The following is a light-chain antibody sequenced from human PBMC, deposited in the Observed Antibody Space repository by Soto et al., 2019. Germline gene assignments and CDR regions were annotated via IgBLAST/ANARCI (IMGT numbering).Light chain of an antibody. V-gene: IGKV3-20*01. CDR2: GAS. Sequence: EIVLTQSPGTLSLSPGERATLSCRASQSVSSTYLAWYQQKPGQAPRLLIYGASSRASGIPDGFSGSGSGTDFTLTISRLDPEDFAVYYCQQYGRSSLTFGPGTKVDIK. J-gene: IGKJ3*01. CDR1: QSVSSTY. CDR3: QQYGRSSLT.